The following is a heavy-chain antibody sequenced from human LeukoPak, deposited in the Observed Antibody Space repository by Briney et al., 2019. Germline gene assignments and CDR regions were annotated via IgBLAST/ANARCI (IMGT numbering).Heavy chain of an antibody. V-gene: IGHV1-18*01. J-gene: IGHJ3*02. CDR3: ARGIVLRFLEWLPPDAFDI. CDR2: ISAYNGNT. D-gene: IGHD3-3*01. CDR1: GYTFTSYG. Sequence: ASVKVSCKASGYTFTSYGISWVRQAPGQGLEWMGWISAYNGNTNYAQKLKGRVTMTTDTSTSTAYMELRSLRSDDTAVYYCARGIVLRFLEWLPPDAFDIWGQGTMVTVSS.